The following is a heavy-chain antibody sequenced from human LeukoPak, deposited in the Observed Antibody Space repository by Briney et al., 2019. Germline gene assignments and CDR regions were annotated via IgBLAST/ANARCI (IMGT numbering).Heavy chain of an antibody. V-gene: IGHV5-51*01. D-gene: IGHD3-10*01. Sequence: GESLKISCKGSGYSFTTYWIGWVRQMPGKGLEWMGIIYPGDSDTRYSPSFQGQVAISADKSISTAYLQWSSLKASDTAMYYCASGDYGSGSYYPYWGQGTLVTVSS. CDR3: ASGDYGSGSYYPY. J-gene: IGHJ4*02. CDR1: GYSFTTYW. CDR2: IYPGDSDT.